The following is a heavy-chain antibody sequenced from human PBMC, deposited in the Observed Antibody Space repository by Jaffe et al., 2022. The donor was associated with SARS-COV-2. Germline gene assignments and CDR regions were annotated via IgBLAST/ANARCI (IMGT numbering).Heavy chain of an antibody. D-gene: IGHD3-10*01. CDR1: GFTFSSYS. Sequence: EVQLVESGGGLVKPGGSLRLSCAASGFTFSSYSMNWVRQAPGKGLEWVSSISSSSSYIYYADSVKGRFTISRDNAKNSLYLQMNSLRAEDTAVYYCAREALGPKGITMVRGVSYGMDVWGQGTTVTVSS. CDR3: AREALGPKGITMVRGVSYGMDV. V-gene: IGHV3-21*01. CDR2: ISSSSSYI. J-gene: IGHJ6*02.